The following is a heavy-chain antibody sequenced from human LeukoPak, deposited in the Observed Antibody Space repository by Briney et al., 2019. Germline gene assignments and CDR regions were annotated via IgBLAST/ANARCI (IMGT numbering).Heavy chain of an antibody. V-gene: IGHV3-53*01. Sequence: GGSLRLSCAASGFTVSSNYMSWVRQAPGKGLEWVSVIYSGGSTYYADSVKGRSTIFRDNSKNTLYLQMNSLRAEDTAVYYCARMPSAPTYYYDSSGYSEEFDPWGQGTLVTVSS. CDR2: IYSGGST. D-gene: IGHD3-22*01. CDR3: ARMPSAPTYYYDSSGYSEEFDP. J-gene: IGHJ5*02. CDR1: GFTVSSNY.